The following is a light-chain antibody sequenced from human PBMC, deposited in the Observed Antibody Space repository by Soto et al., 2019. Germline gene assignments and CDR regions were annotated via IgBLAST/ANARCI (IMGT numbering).Light chain of an antibody. CDR2: GAS. CDR3: QQYINWPPYT. CDR1: QSVSSN. J-gene: IGKJ2*01. V-gene: IGKV3-15*01. Sequence: EIVMTQSPATLSVSPGERATLSCRASQSVSSNLAWYQQKPGQAPRLLIYGASTRATGIPARFSGSGSGTEITLTISSLQSEDFAVDYCQQYINWPPYTFGQGTKLEIK.